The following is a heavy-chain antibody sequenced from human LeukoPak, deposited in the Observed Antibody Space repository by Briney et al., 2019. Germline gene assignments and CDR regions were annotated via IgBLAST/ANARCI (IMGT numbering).Heavy chain of an antibody. V-gene: IGHV3-53*05. D-gene: IGHD3-22*01. CDR1: GFTVSSNY. CDR3: ARDYYDSSGYHHWYFDL. Sequence: GGSLRLSCAASGFTVSSNYMSWVRQAPGKGLEWVSVIYSGGSTYYADSVKGRFSISRDNSKNTVHLQMNSLRAEDTAVYYCARDYYDSSGYHHWYFDLWGRGTLVTVSS. J-gene: IGHJ2*01. CDR2: IYSGGST.